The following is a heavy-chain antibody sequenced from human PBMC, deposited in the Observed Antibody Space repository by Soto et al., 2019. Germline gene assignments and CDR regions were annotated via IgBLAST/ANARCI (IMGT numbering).Heavy chain of an antibody. CDR2: IYNSGSI. J-gene: IGHJ4*02. CDR1: GGPVSSGGYS. V-gene: IGHV4-30-4*02. Sequence: SDTLSLTCTVSGGPVSSGGYSCSWIRQPPGKGLEWIGHIYNSGSIYSNPSLKSRVTISVDASKNQFSLKLSSVTAADTAVYYCARGPSGDKVDYWGQGTLVTVS. CDR3: ARGPSGDKVDY. D-gene: IGHD1-26*01.